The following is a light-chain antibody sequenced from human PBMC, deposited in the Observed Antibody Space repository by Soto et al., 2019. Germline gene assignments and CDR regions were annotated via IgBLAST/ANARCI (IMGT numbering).Light chain of an antibody. CDR2: GAS. Sequence: EIALTQCPGTLSLSPGERDTLSCRASQSVSRSSLAWYQQKPGQAPRLLIYGASSRATGIPDRFSGSGSGTDFTLTISRLEPEDFAVYYCQQYGSSLLTFGGGTKVEIK. V-gene: IGKV3-20*01. CDR3: QQYGSSLLT. CDR1: QSVSRSS. J-gene: IGKJ4*01.